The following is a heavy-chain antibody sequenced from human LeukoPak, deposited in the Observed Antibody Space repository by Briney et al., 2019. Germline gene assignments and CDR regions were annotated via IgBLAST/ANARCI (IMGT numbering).Heavy chain of an antibody. J-gene: IGHJ4*02. D-gene: IGHD4-17*01. CDR3: ARGTMTTVTYYFDY. CDR1: GGSFSGYY. Sequence: SETLSLTCAVYGGSFSGYYWSWIRQPPGKGLEWIGEINHSGSTNYNPSLKSRVSISVDTSKNQFSLKLSSVTAADTAVYYCARGTMTTVTYYFDYWGQGTLVTVSS. CDR2: INHSGST. V-gene: IGHV4-34*01.